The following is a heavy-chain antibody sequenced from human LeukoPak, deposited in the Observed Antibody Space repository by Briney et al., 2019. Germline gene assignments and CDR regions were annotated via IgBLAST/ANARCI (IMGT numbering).Heavy chain of an antibody. Sequence: GGSLRLSCAASGFTFSSYDMHWVRQAPGKGLEWVAFIRYDGSNKYYADSVKGRFTISRDNSKNTLYLQMNSLRAEDTAVYYCAKDAPRGTTRAVYYYIDVWGKGTTVTVSS. V-gene: IGHV3-30*02. D-gene: IGHD4-17*01. J-gene: IGHJ6*03. CDR1: GFTFSSYD. CDR2: IRYDGSNK. CDR3: AKDAPRGTTRAVYYYIDV.